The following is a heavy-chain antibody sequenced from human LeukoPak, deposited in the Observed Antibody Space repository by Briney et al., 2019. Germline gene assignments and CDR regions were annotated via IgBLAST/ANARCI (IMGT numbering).Heavy chain of an antibody. Sequence: GASVTVSCKPSGYTFTIYYMHWVRQTPGQGLEWMGLINPSAGSTSYAQKFQGRVTMTRDTSTSTVYMELSSLRSEDTAVYYCARGGLQLLAPLDYWGQGTLVTVSS. D-gene: IGHD5-18*01. CDR2: INPSAGST. CDR3: ARGGLQLLAPLDY. CDR1: GYTFTIYY. J-gene: IGHJ4*02. V-gene: IGHV1-46*01.